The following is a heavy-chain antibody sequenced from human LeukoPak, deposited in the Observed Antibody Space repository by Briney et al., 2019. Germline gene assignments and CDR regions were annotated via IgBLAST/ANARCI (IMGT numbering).Heavy chain of an antibody. V-gene: IGHV4-61*02. CDR1: GDSISSGNYY. D-gene: IGHD6-19*01. J-gene: IGHJ6*03. CDR3: AREEGVAVWEAPGDYFYYYMDV. CDR2: IYTSGRT. Sequence: KSSETLSLTCTVSGDSISSGNYYWSWIRQPAGKGLEWIGRIYTSGRTNYNPSLKNRVTVSLDTSKLQFPLRLTSVTAADTAVYYCAREEGVAVWEAPGDYFYYYMDVXGKGTTVTVSS.